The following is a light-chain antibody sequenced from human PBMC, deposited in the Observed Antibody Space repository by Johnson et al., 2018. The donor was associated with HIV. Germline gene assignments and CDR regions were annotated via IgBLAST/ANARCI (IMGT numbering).Light chain of an antibody. CDR2: DNN. J-gene: IGLJ1*01. CDR1: SSNVGSSF. V-gene: IGLV1-51*01. CDR3: GTWDSSLTAYV. Sequence: QPVLTQPPSVSAAPGQTVTISCSGSSSNVGSSFVSWYRQVPGTAPKLLIYDNNKRPSGIPGRFSGSKSGPSATLGITGLQTGDEADYYCGTWDSSLTAYVFGAGTTITVL.